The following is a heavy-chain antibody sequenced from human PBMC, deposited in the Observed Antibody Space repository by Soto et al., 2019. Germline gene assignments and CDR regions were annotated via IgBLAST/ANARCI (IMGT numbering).Heavy chain of an antibody. V-gene: IGHV3-30*18. Sequence: QVQLVESGGGVVQPGRSLRLSCAASGFTFSTYTMHWVRQAPGKGLECVALISYDGSNQYYADSVRGRFTFTRDNSKNSVFVEMSRKRFEETATYYCMKGGYAGAYSGGGHFHYRGQGTLVTVSS. D-gene: IGHD3-16*01. CDR3: MKGGYAGAYSGGGHFHY. CDR1: GFTFSTYT. J-gene: IGHJ4*02. CDR2: ISYDGSNQ.